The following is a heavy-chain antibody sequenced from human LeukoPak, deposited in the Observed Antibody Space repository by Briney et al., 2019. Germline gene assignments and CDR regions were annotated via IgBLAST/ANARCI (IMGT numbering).Heavy chain of an antibody. CDR1: GFTFSSYW. D-gene: IGHD2-15*01. V-gene: IGHV3-74*01. CDR2: INSDGSST. J-gene: IGHJ4*02. CDR3: ARDLKGRVTRNSNYFDY. Sequence: GGSLRLSCAASGFTFSSYWMHWVRQAPGKGLVWVSRINSDGSSTSYADSVKGRFTISRDTAKNTLYLQMNSLRAEDTAVYYCARDLKGRVTRNSNYFDYWGQGTLVTVSS.